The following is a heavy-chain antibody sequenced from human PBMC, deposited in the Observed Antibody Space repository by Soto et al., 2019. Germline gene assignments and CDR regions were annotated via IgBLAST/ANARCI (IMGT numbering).Heavy chain of an antibody. CDR1: GFTFSSYS. CDR2: ISSSSSYI. Sequence: EVQLVESGGGLVKPGGSLRLSCAASGFTFSSYSMNWVRQAPGKGLEWVSSISSSSSYIYYADSVKGRFTISRDNAKKSLSLQMNSLRAEDTAVYYCASDSGARPYHFDYCAHGTLVTVSS. J-gene: IGHJ4*01. D-gene: IGHD1-26*01. CDR3: ASDSGARPYHFDY. V-gene: IGHV3-21*01.